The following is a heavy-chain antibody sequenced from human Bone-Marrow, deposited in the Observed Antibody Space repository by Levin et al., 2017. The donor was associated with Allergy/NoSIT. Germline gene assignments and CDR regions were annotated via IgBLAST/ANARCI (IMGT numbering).Heavy chain of an antibody. CDR1: DGSISRYY. V-gene: IGHV4-4*07. D-gene: IGHD2-2*01. CDR3: AREGVIPGDAAFDI. J-gene: IGHJ3*02. CDR2: IYPSGTT. Sequence: SETLSLTCTVSDGSISRYYWSWIRQPAGQGLEWLGRIYPSGTTNYNPSLKSRVTMSIDTSKKKFSLKLMSVTAADTAVYYCAREGVIPGDAAFDIWGQGTMVTVSS.